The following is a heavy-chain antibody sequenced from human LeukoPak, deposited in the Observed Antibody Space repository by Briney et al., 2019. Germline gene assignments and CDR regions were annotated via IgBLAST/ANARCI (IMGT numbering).Heavy chain of an antibody. D-gene: IGHD1-1*01. CDR1: GFNFTYDA. V-gene: IGHV3-30*18. Sequence: GGSLRLSCIGSGFNFTYDAIYWVRQAPGKGLEWVAVVSYDGNDGYYADSVKGRFSLSRDNSQNTVTLQMNNLRVDDTAIYYCAKLAWNDGSYHFDYWGQGTLVTVSS. CDR2: VSYDGNDG. CDR3: AKLAWNDGSYHFDY. J-gene: IGHJ4*02.